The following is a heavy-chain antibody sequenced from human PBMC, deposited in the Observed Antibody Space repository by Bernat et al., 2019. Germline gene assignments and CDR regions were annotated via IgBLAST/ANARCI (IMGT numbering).Heavy chain of an antibody. CDR3: TAGVEFDP. CDR2: IKSKTVGETT. V-gene: IGHV3-15*01. J-gene: IGHJ5*02. CDR1: GFTFSNAW. Sequence: EVQLVESGGGLVKPGGSLRVSCAASGFTFSNAWMNWVRQTPGKGLEWVGRIKSKTVGETTDYAVPVKGRFTISRDDSKNTVYLQMNSLKTEDTAVYYCTAGVEFDPRGQGTLVTVSS. D-gene: IGHD2-8*01.